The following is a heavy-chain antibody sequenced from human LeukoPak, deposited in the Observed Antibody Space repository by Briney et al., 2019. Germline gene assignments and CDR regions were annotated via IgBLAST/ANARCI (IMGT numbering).Heavy chain of an antibody. D-gene: IGHD5-24*01. V-gene: IGHV3-11*04. CDR1: GFTFSDYY. J-gene: IGHJ4*02. CDR3: ARGPRREMATIRPTAPFDY. CDR2: ISSSGSTI. Sequence: GGSLRLSCAASGFTFSDYYMSWIRQAPGKGLEWVSYISSSGSTIYYADSVKGRFTISRDNAKNSLYLQMNSLRAEDTAVYYCARGPRREMATIRPTAPFDYWGQGTLVTVSS.